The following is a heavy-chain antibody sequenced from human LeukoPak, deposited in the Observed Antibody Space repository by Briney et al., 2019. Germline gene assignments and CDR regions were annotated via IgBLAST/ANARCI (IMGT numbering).Heavy chain of an antibody. CDR1: GDSISTYY. CDR2: IYYSGRT. V-gene: IGHV4-59*13. J-gene: IGHJ6*02. Sequence: SETLSLTCTVSGDSISTYYWTWIRQPPGKGQEWIGHIYYSGRTDYNPSLKSRVTLSIDTSQNHFSLKLYFVTAADTAVYFCARDRWQYGLDVWGQGTTVTVSS. D-gene: IGHD4-23*01. CDR3: ARDRWQYGLDV.